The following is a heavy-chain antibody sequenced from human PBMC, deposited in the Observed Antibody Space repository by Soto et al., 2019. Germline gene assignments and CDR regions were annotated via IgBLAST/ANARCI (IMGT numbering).Heavy chain of an antibody. V-gene: IGHV1-18*04. D-gene: IGHD2-15*01. J-gene: IGHJ6*02. CDR3: VRLGGDIVVVVAALKPYYYYYGMDV. CDR1: GYTFTSYG. CDR2: ISAYNGNT. Sequence: ASVKVSCKASGYTFTSYGISWVRQAPGQGLEWMGWISAYNGNTNYAQKLQGRVTTTTDTSTSTAYVELRSLRSDDTAVYYCVRLGGDIVVVVAALKPYYYYYGMDVWGQGTTVTVSS.